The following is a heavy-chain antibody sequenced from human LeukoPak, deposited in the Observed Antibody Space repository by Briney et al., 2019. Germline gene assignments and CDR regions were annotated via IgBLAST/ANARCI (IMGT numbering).Heavy chain of an antibody. CDR2: ISTSSIYI. CDR1: GFAFSGYY. CDR3: ARGGYGAYMG. V-gene: IGHV3-21*01. Sequence: GGSLRLSCAASGFAFSGYYMNWVRQAPGKGLQWVSSISTSSIYIYYADSVKGRFTISRDNAKNTLYLQMNTLRAEDTAVYYCARGGYGAYMGWGQGNLVTVSS. D-gene: IGHD4-17*01. J-gene: IGHJ4*02.